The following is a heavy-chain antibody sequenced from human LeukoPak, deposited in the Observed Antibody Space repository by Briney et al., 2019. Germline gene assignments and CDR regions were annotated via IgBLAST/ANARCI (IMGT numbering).Heavy chain of an antibody. J-gene: IGHJ6*02. V-gene: IGHV3-33*01. Sequence: GESLRLSCAASGFTFSGYGMHWVRQAPGKGLEWVAIVWYDGSNKYFADSVKGRFTISRDNSKNTLYLQMNSLRAEDTAVYYCARIGCSGGNCYGYYYYGMDVWGQGTTVTVSS. CDR3: ARIGCSGGNCYGYYYYGMDV. CDR2: VWYDGSNK. D-gene: IGHD2-15*01. CDR1: GFTFSGYG.